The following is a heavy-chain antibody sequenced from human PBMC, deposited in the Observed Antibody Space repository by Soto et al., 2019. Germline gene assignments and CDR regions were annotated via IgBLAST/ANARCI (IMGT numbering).Heavy chain of an antibody. CDR3: ARATIVLVPAAMVSHWFDP. V-gene: IGHV4-4*09. Sequence: PSETLSLTCTVSGGSISSYYWSWIRQPPGKGLEWIGYIYHNVSTNYNPSLKSRVTISVDRSKNQFSLKLSSVTAADTAVYYCARATIVLVPAAMVSHWFDPWGQGTLVTVS. J-gene: IGHJ5*02. D-gene: IGHD2-2*01. CDR2: IYHNVST. CDR1: GGSISSYY.